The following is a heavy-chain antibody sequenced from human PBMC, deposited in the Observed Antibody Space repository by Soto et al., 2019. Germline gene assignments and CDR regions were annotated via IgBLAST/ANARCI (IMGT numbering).Heavy chain of an antibody. V-gene: IGHV4-34*01. Sequence: QVQLQQWGAGLLKPSETLSLTCAVYGGSFSGYYWSWIRQPPGKGLEWIGEINHSGSTNYNPSLKSLVTISVDPSKNQFSLKLSSVTAADTAVYYCARGSGASRGWFDPWGQGTLVTVSS. CDR1: GGSFSGYY. CDR2: INHSGST. D-gene: IGHD1-26*01. CDR3: ARGSGASRGWFDP. J-gene: IGHJ5*02.